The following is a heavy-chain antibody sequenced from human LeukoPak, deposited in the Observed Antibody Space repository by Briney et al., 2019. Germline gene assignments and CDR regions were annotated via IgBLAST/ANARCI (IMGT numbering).Heavy chain of an antibody. Sequence: GGSLRLSCAASGFIFGGYWMSWVRQAPGRGLEWVANTNPDGSIKYYVDSVNGRFTISRDNAKNSLYLQMNSLRAEDSAVYYCVSGFLQWLYWGQGTLVTVSS. CDR2: TNPDGSIK. CDR3: VSGFLQWLY. J-gene: IGHJ4*02. D-gene: IGHD3-3*01. V-gene: IGHV3-7*01. CDR1: GFIFGGYW.